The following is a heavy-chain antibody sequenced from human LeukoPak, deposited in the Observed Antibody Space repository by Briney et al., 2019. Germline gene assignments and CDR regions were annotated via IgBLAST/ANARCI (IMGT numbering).Heavy chain of an antibody. V-gene: IGHV1-46*01. CDR1: GYTFTSYY. CDR3: ARDRGRYYYDSSGYFPDY. Sequence: ASVKVSCKASGYTFTSYYMHWVRQAPGQGLEWMGIINPSGGSTSYAQKFQGRVTMTRDTSTSTVYMELSSLRSEDTAVYYCARDRGRYYYDSSGYFPDYWGQGILVTVSS. CDR2: INPSGGST. D-gene: IGHD3-22*01. J-gene: IGHJ4*02.